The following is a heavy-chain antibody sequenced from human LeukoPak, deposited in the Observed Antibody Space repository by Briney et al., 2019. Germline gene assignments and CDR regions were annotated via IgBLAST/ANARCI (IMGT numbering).Heavy chain of an antibody. CDR3: ARIITGTYFDWFDP. J-gene: IGHJ5*02. CDR2: GHTSGTT. V-gene: IGHV4-4*07. D-gene: IGHD1-7*01. Sequence: SETLSLTCTVSGVSISGVSISSYYWSWIRQPAGKGLEWIGRGHTSGTTHYSPSLKSRVTMSVDTPKNQFSLRLNSVTAADTAVYYCARIITGTYFDWFDPWGQGTLVTVSS. CDR1: GVSISGVSISSYY.